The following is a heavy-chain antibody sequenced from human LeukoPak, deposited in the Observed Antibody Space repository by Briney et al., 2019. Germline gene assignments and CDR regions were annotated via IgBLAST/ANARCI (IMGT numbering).Heavy chain of an antibody. CDR3: ARGGAMTGYYDS. Sequence: SETLSLTCIVSGGSIRDNYWSWIRQPAGKGLEWIGRIYSTGNINYSPSLKSRVTISVDTSKNHFSLTLTSVSAADTAVYYCARGGAMTGYYDSWGQGTLVTVSS. J-gene: IGHJ5*01. CDR2: IYSTGNI. V-gene: IGHV4-4*07. CDR1: GGSIRDNY. D-gene: IGHD3-9*01.